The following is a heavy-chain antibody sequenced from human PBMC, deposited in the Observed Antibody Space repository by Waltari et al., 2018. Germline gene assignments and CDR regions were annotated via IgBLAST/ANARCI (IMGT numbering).Heavy chain of an antibody. D-gene: IGHD5-18*01. V-gene: IGHV1-69*13. CDR3: AREGLGYGRRVDDY. CDR2: IIPSFGTA. Sequence: QVQLVQSGAEVKKPGSSVKVSCKASGGTFSSYAISWVRQAPGQGLAWMGRIIPSFGTANYEQKCQGRVTITADKSTSTAYMELSSLRSEDTAVYYCAREGLGYGRRVDDYWGQGTLVTVSS. J-gene: IGHJ4*02. CDR1: GGTFSSYA.